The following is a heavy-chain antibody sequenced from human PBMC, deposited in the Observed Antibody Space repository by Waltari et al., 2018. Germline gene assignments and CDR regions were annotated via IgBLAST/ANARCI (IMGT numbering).Heavy chain of an antibody. J-gene: IGHJ4*02. CDR2: INHSGST. V-gene: IGHV4-34*01. D-gene: IGHD3-10*01. Sequence: QVQLQQWGAGLLKPSETLSLTCAVYGGSFSGYYWSWIRQPPGKGLEWIGEINHSGSTNYNPSLKSRVTISVDTSKNQFSLKLSSVTAADTAVYYCARDYGGSGSYYPRYYFDYWGQGTLVTVSS. CDR3: ARDYGGSGSYYPRYYFDY. CDR1: GGSFSGYY.